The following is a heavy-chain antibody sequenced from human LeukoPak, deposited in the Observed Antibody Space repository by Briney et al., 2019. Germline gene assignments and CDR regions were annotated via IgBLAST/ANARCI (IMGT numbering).Heavy chain of an antibody. D-gene: IGHD3-22*01. CDR2: IYPGDSDT. V-gene: IGHV5-51*01. CDR3: ARPAYYDSSVYFDY. Sequence: GESLKISFKGSGYSFTSYWSGGGRQVPGKGRGGMGIIYPGDSDTTYTPSFQGQVTISADKSISTAYLQSSSLKASDTAMYYCARPAYYDSSVYFDYWGQGTLVTVSS. CDR1: GYSFTSYW. J-gene: IGHJ4*02.